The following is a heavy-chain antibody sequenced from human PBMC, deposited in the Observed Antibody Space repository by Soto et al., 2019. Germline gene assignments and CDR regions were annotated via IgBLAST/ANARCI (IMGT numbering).Heavy chain of an antibody. D-gene: IGHD2-2*02. Sequence: EVQLVESGGGLVQPGGSLRLSCAASTFTFSNHWMSWVRQAPGKGLEWVANINQGGSAKYYLDSVKGRLTISRDNAKNSLDLPMNSLRAEDTAVYYCARIYCSTTSCYIDYWGQGTLVTVSS. J-gene: IGHJ4*02. CDR2: INQGGSAK. CDR3: ARIYCSTTSCYIDY. CDR1: TFTFSNHW. V-gene: IGHV3-7*01.